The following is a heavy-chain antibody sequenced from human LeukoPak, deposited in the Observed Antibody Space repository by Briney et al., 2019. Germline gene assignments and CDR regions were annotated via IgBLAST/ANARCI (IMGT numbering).Heavy chain of an antibody. D-gene: IGHD4-17*01. J-gene: IGHJ5*02. V-gene: IGHV1-2*02. CDR1: GFTFSSSA. CDR3: ARGRATVTTVWFDP. Sequence: ASVKVSCKASGFTFSSSAMHWVRQAPGQGLEWMGWINPNSGGTNYAQKFQGRVTMTRDTSISTAYMELSRLRSDDTAVYYCARGRATVTTVWFDPWGQGTLVTVSS. CDR2: INPNSGGT.